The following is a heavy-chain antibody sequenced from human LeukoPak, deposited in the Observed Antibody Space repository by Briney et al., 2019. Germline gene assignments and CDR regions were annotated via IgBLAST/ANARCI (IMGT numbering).Heavy chain of an antibody. J-gene: IGHJ3*02. V-gene: IGHV4-34*01. CDR2: INHSGST. Sequence: PSETLSLTCAVYGGSFSGYYWSWIRQPPGKGLEWIGEINHSGSTNYNPSLKSRVTISVDTSKSQFSLKRSSVTAADTAVYYCARGGYYDTSGYSHDAFDIWGQGTMVTVSS. D-gene: IGHD3-22*01. CDR1: GGSFSGYY. CDR3: ARGGYYDTSGYSHDAFDI.